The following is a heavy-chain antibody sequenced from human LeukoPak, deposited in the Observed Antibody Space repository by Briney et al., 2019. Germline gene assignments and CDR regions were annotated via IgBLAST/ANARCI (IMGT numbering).Heavy chain of an antibody. D-gene: IGHD5-24*01. Sequence: GGSLRLSCSASGFTFSSYAMHWVRQAPGKGLEYVSAISSNGGSTYYADSVKGRFTISRDNSKNTLYLQMSSLRAEDTAVYYCVKDWIIGGLATTLAAFDIWGQGTMVTVSS. CDR2: ISSNGGST. J-gene: IGHJ3*02. CDR1: GFTFSSYA. V-gene: IGHV3-64D*09. CDR3: VKDWIIGGLATTLAAFDI.